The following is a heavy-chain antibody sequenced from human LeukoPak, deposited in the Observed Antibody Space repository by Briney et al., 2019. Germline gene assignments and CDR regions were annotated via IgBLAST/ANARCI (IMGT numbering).Heavy chain of an antibody. D-gene: IGHD3-9*01. CDR1: GYTFTSYD. J-gene: IGHJ4*02. V-gene: IGHV1-8*03. Sequence: ASVKVSCKASGYTFTSYDINWVRRATGQGLEWMGWMNPNSGNTGYAQKFQGRVTITRNTSISTAYMELSSLRSEDTAVYYCARHNKYYDILTGYYNGDFDYWGQGTLVTVSS. CDR3: ARHNKYYDILTGYYNGDFDY. CDR2: MNPNSGNT.